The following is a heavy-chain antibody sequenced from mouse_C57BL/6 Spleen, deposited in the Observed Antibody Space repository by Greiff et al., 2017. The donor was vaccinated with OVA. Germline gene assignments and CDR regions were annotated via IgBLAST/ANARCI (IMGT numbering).Heavy chain of an antibody. Sequence: EVKLMESEGGLVQPGSSMKLSCTASGFTFSDYYMAWVRQVPEKGLEWVANINYDGSSTYYLDSLKSRFIISRDNAKNILYLQMSSLKSEDTATYYCARRGGVGMDYWGQGTSVTVSS. CDR3: ARRGGVGMDY. CDR1: GFTFSDYY. CDR2: INYDGSST. V-gene: IGHV5-16*01. J-gene: IGHJ4*01.